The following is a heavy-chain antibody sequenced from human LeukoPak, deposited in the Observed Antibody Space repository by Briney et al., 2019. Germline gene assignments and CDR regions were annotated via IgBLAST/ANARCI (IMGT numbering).Heavy chain of an antibody. CDR2: MWYDGSIK. CDR3: ARAVGPFDI. CDR1: GFTFSTYG. Sequence: PGGSLRLSCAASGFTFSTYGMHWVRQAPGKGLEWVAVMWYDGSIKYYADSVKGRFTISRDNSKNTLYLQMSSLRAEDTAVYYCARAVGPFDIWGQGTMVIVSS. V-gene: IGHV3-33*01. J-gene: IGHJ3*02.